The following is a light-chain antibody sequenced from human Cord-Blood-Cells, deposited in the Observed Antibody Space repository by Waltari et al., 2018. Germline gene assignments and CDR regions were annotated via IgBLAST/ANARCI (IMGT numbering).Light chain of an antibody. Sequence: DIQLTQSPGTLSSSAGERVTITCRASQSISSYLTWYQQKPGKAPNLLIYGASSLQSGVPARFSGSGSGTDFSLTISSLQPEDFATYYCQQNYSFPGTFGQGTKVEIK. V-gene: IGKV1-39*01. CDR1: QSISSY. CDR3: QQNYSFPGT. CDR2: GAS. J-gene: IGKJ1*01.